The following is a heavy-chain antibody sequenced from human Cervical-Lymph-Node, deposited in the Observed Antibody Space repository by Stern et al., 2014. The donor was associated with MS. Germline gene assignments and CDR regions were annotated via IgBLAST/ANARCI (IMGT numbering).Heavy chain of an antibody. Sequence: EVQLEESGGGVVRPGRSLRLSCAASGFTFEDYGMSWVRQAPGQGLEWVAAINWNGGRTVYAGSVQGRFTISRDNAKNSLYLQMNSLRAEDTALYHCARAFCTGGVCYSCPFYGMDVWGQGTTVTVSS. CDR2: INWNGGRT. J-gene: IGHJ6*02. CDR1: GFTFEDYG. CDR3: ARAFCTGGVCYSCPFYGMDV. D-gene: IGHD2-8*02. V-gene: IGHV3-20*01.